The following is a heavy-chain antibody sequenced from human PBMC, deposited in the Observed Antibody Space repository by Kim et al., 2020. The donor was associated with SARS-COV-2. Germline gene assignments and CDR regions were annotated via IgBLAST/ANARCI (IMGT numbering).Heavy chain of an antibody. CDR3: ARVPNENNYYDSSGYADI. CDR2: ISAYNGNT. Sequence: ASVKVSCKASGYTFTSYGISWVRQAPGQGLEWMGWISAYNGNTNYAQKLQGRVTMTTDTSTSTAYMELRSLRSDDTAVYYCARVPNENNYYDSSGYADIWGQGTMVTVSS. D-gene: IGHD3-22*01. CDR1: GYTFTSYG. V-gene: IGHV1-18*01. J-gene: IGHJ3*02.